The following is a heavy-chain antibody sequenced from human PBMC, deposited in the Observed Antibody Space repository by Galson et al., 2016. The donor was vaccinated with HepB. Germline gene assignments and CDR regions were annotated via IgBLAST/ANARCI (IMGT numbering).Heavy chain of an antibody. D-gene: IGHD6-6*01. CDR2: INPNTGDT. V-gene: IGHV1-2*04. CDR3: AREGGYSSSSGYFYYGMDV. Sequence: SVKVSCKASGYTFTGYYMHWVRQAPGQGLEWMGWINPNTGDTNYAQTFQGWVTMTRDTSINTAYMELSRLKSDDTAGYYCAREGGYSSSSGYFYYGMDVWGQGTTVTVAS. CDR1: GYTFTGYY. J-gene: IGHJ6*02.